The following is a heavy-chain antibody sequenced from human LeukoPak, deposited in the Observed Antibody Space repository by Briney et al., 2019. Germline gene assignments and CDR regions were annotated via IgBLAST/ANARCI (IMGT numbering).Heavy chain of an antibody. D-gene: IGHD3-22*01. Sequence: PGGSLRLSCAASGFTFSSYAMSWVRQAPGKGLEWVSAISGSGGSTYYADSVKGRFTISRDNSKNTLYLQMNSLRAEDTAVYYCAKVYYDSSGYYVSGAFDIWGQGTMVTVSS. J-gene: IGHJ3*02. CDR2: ISGSGGST. CDR1: GFTFSSYA. CDR3: AKVYYDSSGYYVSGAFDI. V-gene: IGHV3-23*01.